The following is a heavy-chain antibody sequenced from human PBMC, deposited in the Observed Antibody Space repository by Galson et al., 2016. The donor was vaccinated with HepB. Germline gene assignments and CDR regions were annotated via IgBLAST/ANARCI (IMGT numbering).Heavy chain of an antibody. Sequence: CAISGDSVTNNGAAWTWIRQSPSRGLEWLGRTYYRSKWYNTYAVSVKSRITINPDTSKKQFSLKLTSVTAADTAVYYCARVNTEVDIVGTEHNWFDSWGQGTLVTVSS. CDR1: GDSVTNNGAA. J-gene: IGHJ5*01. D-gene: IGHD1-26*01. CDR2: TYYRSKWYN. CDR3: ARVNTEVDIVGTEHNWFDS. V-gene: IGHV6-1*01.